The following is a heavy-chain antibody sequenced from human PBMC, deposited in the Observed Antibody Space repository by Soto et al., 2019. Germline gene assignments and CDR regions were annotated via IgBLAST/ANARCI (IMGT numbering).Heavy chain of an antibody. D-gene: IGHD3-3*01. CDR3: AHRSGSHVLEWLPPGYGMDV. V-gene: IGHV2-5*02. Sequence: SGPTLVNPTQTLTLTCTFSGFSLSTSGVGVGWIRQPPGKALEWLALIYWDDDKRYSPSLKSRLTITKDTSKNQVVLTMTNMDPVDTATYYCAHRSGSHVLEWLPPGYGMDVWGQGTTVTVSS. J-gene: IGHJ6*02. CDR2: IYWDDDK. CDR1: GFSLSTSGVG.